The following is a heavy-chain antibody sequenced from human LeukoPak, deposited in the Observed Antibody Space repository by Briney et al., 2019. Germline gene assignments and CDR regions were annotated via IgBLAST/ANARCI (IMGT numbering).Heavy chain of an antibody. CDR2: IIPIFGTA. Sequence: ASVKVSCKASGGTFSSYAISWVRQAPGQGLEWMGGIIPIFGTANYAQKFQGRVTITADESTSTAYMELSSLRSEDTAVYYCARVTGDTAMVVNYYYYYMDVWGKGTTVTVSS. CDR1: GGTFSSYA. CDR3: ARVTGDTAMVVNYYYYYMDV. D-gene: IGHD5-18*01. V-gene: IGHV1-69*13. J-gene: IGHJ6*03.